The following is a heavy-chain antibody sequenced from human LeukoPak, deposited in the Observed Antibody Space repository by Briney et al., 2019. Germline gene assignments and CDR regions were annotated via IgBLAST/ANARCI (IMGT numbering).Heavy chain of an antibody. J-gene: IGHJ6*02. CDR1: GYRFTDYW. V-gene: IGHV5-51*01. CDR3: ARGAAGTTPDYYYFGLDV. Sequence: GESLKISCKGTGYRFTDYWIGWVRQMPGKGLEWMGIIYPGDSDTRYSPSFQGQVTISADKSINTAHLQWSSLKASDTAMYYCARGAAGTTPDYYYFGLDVWGQGTTVRVSS. CDR2: IYPGDSDT. D-gene: IGHD1-7*01.